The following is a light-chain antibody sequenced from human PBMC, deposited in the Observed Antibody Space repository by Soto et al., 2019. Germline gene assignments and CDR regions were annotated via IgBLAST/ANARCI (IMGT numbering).Light chain of an antibody. CDR2: DAS. V-gene: IGKV3-11*01. Sequence: EIVFTQSPATLSLSPGERATLSCRASQSVSSYLAWYQQKPGQAPRLLIYDASNRATGIPARFSGSGSGTDFTLTISSLEPEDFAVYYCRQRSNWPPITFGQGTRLEIK. CDR1: QSVSSY. CDR3: RQRSNWPPIT. J-gene: IGKJ5*01.